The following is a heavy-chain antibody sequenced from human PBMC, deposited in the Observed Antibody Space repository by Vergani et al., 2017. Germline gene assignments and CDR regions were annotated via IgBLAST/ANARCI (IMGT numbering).Heavy chain of an antibody. J-gene: IGHJ4*02. Sequence: EVQLLESGGDLVQPGGSLRLSCAASGFTFIMHAMSWVRQAPGKGLEWVSGISGQNFRTHYADSVKGRFTISRDDSKNKVYLQINSLRAEDTAFYYCADLYCDDGFSPFWGQGTMVTVSS. V-gene: IGHV3-23*01. CDR3: ADLYCDDGFSPF. CDR2: ISGQNFRT. CDR1: GFTFIMHA. D-gene: IGHD2-21*01.